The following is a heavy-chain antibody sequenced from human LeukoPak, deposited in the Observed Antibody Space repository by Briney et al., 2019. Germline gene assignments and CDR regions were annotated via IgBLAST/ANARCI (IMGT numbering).Heavy chain of an antibody. J-gene: IGHJ6*03. CDR1: GYTFTSYG. Sequence: ASVKVSCKASGYTFTSYGISWVRQAPGQGLEWMGWISAYNGNTTYAQKLQGRVTMTTDTSTSTAYMELRSLRSDDTAVYYCARDKEPKYCSGGSCLYYYYYYMDVWGKGTTVTVSS. CDR2: ISAYNGNT. V-gene: IGHV1-18*01. D-gene: IGHD2-15*01. CDR3: ARDKEPKYCSGGSCLYYYYYYMDV.